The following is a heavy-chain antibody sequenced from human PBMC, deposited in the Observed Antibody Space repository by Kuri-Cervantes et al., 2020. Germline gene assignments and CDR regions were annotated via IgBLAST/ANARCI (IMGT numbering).Heavy chain of an antibody. J-gene: IGHJ4*02. CDR1: GYTFTGYY. V-gene: IGHV1-2*02. CDR2: INPNSGGT. Sequence: SVKVSCKASGYTFTGYYMHWVRQAPGQGLEWMGWINPNSGGTNYAQKFQGRVTMTRDTSTSTVYMELSSLRSEDTAVYYCARDSVSSFWSGYYFGSYDDYWGQGTLVTVSS. CDR3: ARDSVSSFWSGYYFGSYDDY. D-gene: IGHD3-3*01.